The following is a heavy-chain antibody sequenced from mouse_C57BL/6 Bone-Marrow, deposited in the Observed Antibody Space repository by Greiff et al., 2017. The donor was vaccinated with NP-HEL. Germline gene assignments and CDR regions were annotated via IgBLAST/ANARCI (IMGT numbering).Heavy chain of an antibody. CDR1: GYTFTSYG. CDR3: ARRDWDEVYWYFDV. V-gene: IGHV1-81*01. Sequence: VQLQQSGAELARPGASVKLSCKASGYTFTSYGISWVKQRTGQGLEWIGEIYPRSGNTYYNEKFKGKATLTADKSSSTAYMELRSLTSEDSAVYFCARRDWDEVYWYFDVWGTGTTVTVSS. CDR2: IYPRSGNT. J-gene: IGHJ1*03. D-gene: IGHD4-1*01.